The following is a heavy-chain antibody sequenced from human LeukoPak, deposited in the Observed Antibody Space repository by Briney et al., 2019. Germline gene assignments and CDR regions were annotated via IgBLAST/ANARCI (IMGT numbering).Heavy chain of an antibody. CDR3: ARRGYCSSTSCYEYWFDP. CDR2: IYYSGST. D-gene: IGHD2-2*01. Sequence: TPSETLSLTCTVSGGFISSSSYYWGWIRQPPGKGLEWIGIIYYSGSTYYNPSLKSRLTISVDTSKNQFSLKLSSVTATDTAVYYCARRGYCSSTSCYEYWFDPWGQGTLVTVSS. CDR1: GGFISSSSYY. J-gene: IGHJ5*02. V-gene: IGHV4-39*01.